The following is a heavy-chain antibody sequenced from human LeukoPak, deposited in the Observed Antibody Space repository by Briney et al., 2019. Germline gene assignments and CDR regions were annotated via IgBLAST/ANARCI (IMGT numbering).Heavy chain of an antibody. V-gene: IGHV3-30*18. D-gene: IGHD3-10*01. J-gene: IGHJ4*02. CDR2: ISNDGGNK. CDR3: AKDGSGSYRGDYFDY. Sequence: GGSLRLSCAASGFTFNNYGVHWVRQAPGKGLEWVAFISNDGGNKYYANSVKGRFTISRDNSKNTVYLQMNSLRAEDTAVYYCAKDGSGSYRGDYFDYWGPGTLVTVSS. CDR1: GFTFNNYG.